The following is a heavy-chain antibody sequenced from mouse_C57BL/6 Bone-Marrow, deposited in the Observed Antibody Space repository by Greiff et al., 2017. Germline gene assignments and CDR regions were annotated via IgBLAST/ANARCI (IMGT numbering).Heavy chain of an antibody. CDR1: GFTFSDYY. J-gene: IGHJ1*03. V-gene: IGHV5-12*01. D-gene: IGHD1-2*01. CDR2: ISNGGGST. CDR3: ARGITTAKNV. Sequence: EVKLMESGGGLVQPGGSLKLSCAASGFTFSDYYMYWVRQTPEKRLEWVAYISNGGGSTYYPDTVKGRFTISRDNAKNTLYLQMSRLKSEDTAMYYCARGITTAKNVWGTGTTVTVSS.